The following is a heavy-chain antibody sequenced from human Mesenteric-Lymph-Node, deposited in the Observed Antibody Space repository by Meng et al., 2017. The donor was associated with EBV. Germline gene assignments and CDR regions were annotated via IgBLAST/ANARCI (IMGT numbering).Heavy chain of an antibody. Sequence: QVRLVQSGAEVKKPGASVKVSCKAFGYTFASYGISWGRQAPGQGLEWMGWISVFNGDTNYAQNFQGRLTLTTDTSTATAYMELRSLRSDDTAVYYCVRSRRLFDWLPVQPSWGQGTLVTVSS. V-gene: IGHV1-18*01. CDR2: ISVFNGDT. D-gene: IGHD3-9*01. CDR3: VRSRRLFDWLPVQPS. CDR1: GYTFASYG. J-gene: IGHJ5*02.